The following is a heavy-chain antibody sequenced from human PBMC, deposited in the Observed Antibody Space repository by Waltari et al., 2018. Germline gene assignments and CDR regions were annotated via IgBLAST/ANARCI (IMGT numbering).Heavy chain of an antibody. Sequence: QVQLVQSGAEVKKPGASVKVSCKASGYTFTSYAMHWVRQAPGQRLEWMGWINAGNGNTKYSQKFQGRVTITRDTSASTAYMELSSLKASDTAMYYCARRGGGSFKNWFDPWGQGTLVTVSS. V-gene: IGHV1-3*01. D-gene: IGHD2-15*01. CDR1: GYTFTSYA. J-gene: IGHJ5*02. CDR3: ARRGGGSFKNWFDP. CDR2: INAGNGNT.